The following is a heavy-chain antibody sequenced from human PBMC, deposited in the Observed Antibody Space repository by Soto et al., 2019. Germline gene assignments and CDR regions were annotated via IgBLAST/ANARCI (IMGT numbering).Heavy chain of an antibody. J-gene: IGHJ4*02. CDR2: ISSSSSYI. Sequence: VQLVESGGGLVKPGGSLRLSCAASGFTFSSYSMNWVRQAPGKGLEWVSSISSSSSYIYYADSVKGRFTISRDNAKNSLYLQMNSLRAEDTAVYYCARDPLGYCSSTSCYWSYWGQGTLVTVSS. V-gene: IGHV3-21*01. D-gene: IGHD2-2*01. CDR1: GFTFSSYS. CDR3: ARDPLGYCSSTSCYWSY.